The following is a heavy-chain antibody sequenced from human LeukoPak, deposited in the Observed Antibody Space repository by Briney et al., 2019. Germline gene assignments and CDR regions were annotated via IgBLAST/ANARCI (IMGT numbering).Heavy chain of an antibody. D-gene: IGHD3-10*01. CDR3: ARRTKTYYYGSGSYYNY. Sequence: SETLSLTCAVYGGSFSGYYWGWIRQPPGKGLEWIGEINHSGSTNYNPSLKSRVTISVDTSKNQFSLKLSSVTAADTAVYYCARRTKTYYYGSGSYYNYWGQGTLVTVSS. J-gene: IGHJ4*02. V-gene: IGHV4-34*01. CDR2: INHSGST. CDR1: GGSFSGYY.